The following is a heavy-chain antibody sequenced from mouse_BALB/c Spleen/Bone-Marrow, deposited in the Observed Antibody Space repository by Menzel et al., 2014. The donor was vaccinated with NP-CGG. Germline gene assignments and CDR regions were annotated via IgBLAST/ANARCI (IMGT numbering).Heavy chain of an antibody. CDR2: IRNKANGYTT. CDR1: GLTFTDYY. CDR3: ARDMGGLLFDY. Sequence: EVQGVESGGGLVQPGGSLRLSCATSGLTFTDYYMNWVRQPPGKALEWLGFIRNKANGYTTEYSASVKGRFTISRDISQSILYLQMNTLRAEDSATYYCARDMGGLLFDYWGQGTTLTVSS. D-gene: IGHD2-3*01. V-gene: IGHV7-3*02. J-gene: IGHJ2*01.